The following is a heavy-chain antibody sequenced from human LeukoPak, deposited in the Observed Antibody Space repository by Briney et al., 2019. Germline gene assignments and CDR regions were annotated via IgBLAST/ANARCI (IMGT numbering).Heavy chain of an antibody. J-gene: IGHJ4*02. Sequence: SETLSLTCSVSGGSISGDIYYWGWIRQPPGKGPEWIGSIYYSGSTYYSPSLKSRVTISVDTSKNQFSLRLSSVTATDTALYYCARSRSGTRWSISIDYWGQGTLVTVSS. CDR1: GGSISGDIYY. CDR2: IYYSGST. V-gene: IGHV4-39*01. CDR3: ARSRSGTRWSISIDY. D-gene: IGHD3-10*01.